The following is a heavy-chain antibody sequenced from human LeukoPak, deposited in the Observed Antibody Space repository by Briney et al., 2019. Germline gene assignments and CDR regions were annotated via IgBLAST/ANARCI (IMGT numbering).Heavy chain of an antibody. CDR3: ARGPYYYDSSGYPVI. CDR1: GFTFSSYA. V-gene: IGHV3-33*08. J-gene: IGHJ4*02. D-gene: IGHD3-22*01. Sequence: GGSLRLSCAASGFTFSSYAMSWVRQAPGKGLEWVAVIWYDGSNKYYADSVKGRFTISRDNSKNTLYLQMNSLRAEDTAVYYCARGPYYYDSSGYPVIWGQGTLVTVSS. CDR2: IWYDGSNK.